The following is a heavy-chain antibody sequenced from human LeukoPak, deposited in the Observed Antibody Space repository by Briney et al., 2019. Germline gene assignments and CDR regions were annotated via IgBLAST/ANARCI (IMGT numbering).Heavy chain of an antibody. D-gene: IGHD5-18*01. Sequence: TLSLTCAVYGGSFSGYYWSWIRQPPGKGLEWIGEINHSGSTNYNPSLKSRVTISVDTSKNQFSLKLSSVTAADTAVYYCARGNSYGYYYWGQGTLVTVSS. CDR3: ARGNSYGYYY. V-gene: IGHV4-34*01. J-gene: IGHJ4*02. CDR1: GGSFSGYY. CDR2: INHSGST.